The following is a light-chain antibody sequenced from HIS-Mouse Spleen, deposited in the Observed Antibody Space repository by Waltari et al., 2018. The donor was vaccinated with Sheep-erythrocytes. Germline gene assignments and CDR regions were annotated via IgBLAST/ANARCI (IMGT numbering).Light chain of an antibody. J-gene: IGLJ1*01. Sequence: SSELTQDPAVSVALGQTVRITCQGDSLRSYYASWYQQKPGQAPVLVIYGKNNRPSGIRDRCAGSSSGNTASLTITGAQAEEEADYYCNSRDSSGNHLRVFGTGTKVTVL. CDR1: SLRSYY. V-gene: IGLV3-19*01. CDR2: GKN. CDR3: NSRDSSGNHLRV.